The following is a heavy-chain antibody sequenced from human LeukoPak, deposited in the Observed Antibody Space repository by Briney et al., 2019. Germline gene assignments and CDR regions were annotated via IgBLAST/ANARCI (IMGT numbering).Heavy chain of an antibody. J-gene: IGHJ4*02. D-gene: IGHD5-18*01. CDR3: ARDLDSYGSY. Sequence: ASVKVSCKASGYTFTGYGISWVRQAPGQGLEWMGWISAYNGDRKHAQKLQGRVTMTTDTSTSTAYMELRSLRSDDTAVYYCARDLDSYGSYWGQGTLVTVSS. CDR2: ISAYNGDR. V-gene: IGHV1-18*01. CDR1: GYTFTGYG.